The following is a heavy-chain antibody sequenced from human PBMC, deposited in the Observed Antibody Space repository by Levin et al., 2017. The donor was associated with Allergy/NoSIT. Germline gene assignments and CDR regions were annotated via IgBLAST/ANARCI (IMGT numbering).Heavy chain of an antibody. V-gene: IGHV3-30-3*01. Sequence: PGGSLRLSCAASGFIFSSYAMHWVRQAPGKGLEWVAGIAYDGSNKFYGDSVKGRFTISRDNSKNTLYLQMNSLRAEDTAVYYCVSEGYCSGGSCYADAFDIWGQGTMVTVSS. J-gene: IGHJ3*02. CDR2: IAYDGSNK. CDR1: GFIFSSYA. CDR3: VSEGYCSGGSCYADAFDI. D-gene: IGHD2-15*01.